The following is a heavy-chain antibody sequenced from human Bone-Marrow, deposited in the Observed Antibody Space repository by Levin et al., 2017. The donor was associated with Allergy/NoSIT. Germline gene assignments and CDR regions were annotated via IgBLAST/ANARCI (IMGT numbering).Heavy chain of an antibody. Sequence: ASVKVSCKASGGTFSSYAISWVRQAPGQGLEWMGGIIPIFGTANYAQKFQGRVTITADESTSTAYMELSSLRSEDTAVYYCARSTFGGVIPTDYWGQGTLVTVSS. CDR2: IIPIFGTA. V-gene: IGHV1-69*13. CDR1: GGTFSSYA. CDR3: ARSTFGGVIPTDY. D-gene: IGHD3-16*01. J-gene: IGHJ4*02.